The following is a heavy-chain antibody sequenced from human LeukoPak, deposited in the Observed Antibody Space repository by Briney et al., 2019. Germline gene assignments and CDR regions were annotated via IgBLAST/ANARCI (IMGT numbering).Heavy chain of an antibody. V-gene: IGHV3-30*02. CDR3: AKDLGYSYGVN. J-gene: IGHJ4*02. Sequence: GRSLRLSCAASGFTFSSYGMHWVRQAPGKWLEWVAFIRYDGGNKYYADSVKGRFTISRDNSKNTLYLQMNSLRAEDTAVYYCAKDLGYSYGVNWGQGTLVTVSS. CDR2: IRYDGGNK. CDR1: GFTFSSYG. D-gene: IGHD5-18*01.